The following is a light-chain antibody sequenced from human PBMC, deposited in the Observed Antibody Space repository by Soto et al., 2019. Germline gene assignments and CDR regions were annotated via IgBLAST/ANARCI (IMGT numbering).Light chain of an antibody. Sequence: DIQMTQSPSSLSASVGDRVTITCRASQSISNYLNWYQQKPGKAPKLLMFAASSLQSGVPSRFSGGGSGTHFPLTISSLQPEDFATYYCQKSYSTPRTFGQGTKVEIK. CDR3: QKSYSTPRT. CDR1: QSISNY. CDR2: AAS. J-gene: IGKJ1*01. V-gene: IGKV1-39*01.